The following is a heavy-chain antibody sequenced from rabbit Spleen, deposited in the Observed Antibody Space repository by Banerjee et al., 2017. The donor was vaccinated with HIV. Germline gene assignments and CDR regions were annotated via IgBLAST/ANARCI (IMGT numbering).Heavy chain of an antibody. CDR3: VRGYSHDFYYDL. J-gene: IGHJ4*01. D-gene: IGHD6-1*01. CDR1: GFSFSSSDW. V-gene: IGHV1S45*01. Sequence: QEQLEESGGDLVKPEGSLTLTCTASGFSFSSSDWICWVRQAPGKGLEWIACIDTGSGSTYYASGAKGRFTISKTSSTTVTLQVTSLTAADTATYFCVRGYSHDFYYDLWGPGTLVTFS. CDR2: IDTGSGST.